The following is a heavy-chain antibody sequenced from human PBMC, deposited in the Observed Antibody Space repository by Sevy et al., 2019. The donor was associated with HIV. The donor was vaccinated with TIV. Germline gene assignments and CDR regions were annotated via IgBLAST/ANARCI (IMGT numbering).Heavy chain of an antibody. CDR3: ARASWEGDAFDI. D-gene: IGHD1-26*01. CDR1: GYTFTSYD. Sequence: ASVKVSCKASGYTFTSYDINWVRQATGQGLEWMGWINPNSGNTGCAQKFQGRVTMTRNTSISTAYMELSSLRSEDTAVYYCARASWEGDAFDIWGQGTMVTVSS. V-gene: IGHV1-8*01. CDR2: INPNSGNT. J-gene: IGHJ3*02.